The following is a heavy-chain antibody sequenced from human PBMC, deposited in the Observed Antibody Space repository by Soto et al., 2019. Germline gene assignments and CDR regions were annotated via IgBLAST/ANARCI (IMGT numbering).Heavy chain of an antibody. J-gene: IGHJ4*02. V-gene: IGHV4-39*01. CDR1: GGSISSSSYY. Sequence: SEPLSLTCSVSGGSISSSSYYWGWIRQPPGKGLEWIGSIYYSGSTYYNPSLKSRVTISVDTSKNQFSLKLSSVTAADTAVYYCARPGDIFDWYHHGFGYWGQGTLVTVSS. CDR2: IYYSGST. D-gene: IGHD3-9*01. CDR3: ARPGDIFDWYHHGFGY.